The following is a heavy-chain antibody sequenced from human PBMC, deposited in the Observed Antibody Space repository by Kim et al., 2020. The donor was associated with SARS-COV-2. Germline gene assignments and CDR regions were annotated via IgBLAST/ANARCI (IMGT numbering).Heavy chain of an antibody. J-gene: IGHJ4*02. V-gene: IGHV1-3*01. Sequence: GNTKYSQKFQGRVTITRDTSASTAYMELSSLRSEDTAVYYCAGGSGPLDYWGQGTLVTVSS. D-gene: IGHD2-15*01. CDR2: GNT. CDR3: AGGSGPLDY.